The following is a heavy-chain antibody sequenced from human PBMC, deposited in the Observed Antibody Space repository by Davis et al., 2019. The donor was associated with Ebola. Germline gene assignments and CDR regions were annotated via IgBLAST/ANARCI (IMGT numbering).Heavy chain of an antibody. D-gene: IGHD4-11*01. J-gene: IGHJ4*02. CDR2: INLKSGAT. CDR1: GFTFTENY. Sequence: ASVKVSCKTSGFTFTENYLHWVRQAPGQGLEWMGWINLKSGATNYAPKFQGWVTMTRDTSITTAYMELTSLKSEDMGMYYCARPKMITDLQSWGQGTLVTVSS. V-gene: IGHV1-2*04. CDR3: ARPKMITDLQS.